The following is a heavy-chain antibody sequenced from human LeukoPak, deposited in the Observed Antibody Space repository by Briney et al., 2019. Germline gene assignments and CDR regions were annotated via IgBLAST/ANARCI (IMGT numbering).Heavy chain of an antibody. Sequence: GGSLRLSCAASGFTFSSYAMSWVRQAPGKGLEWVAVISYDGSFTYYADSVKGRFTISRDNSKSTLSLQMNTLRPEDTAVYYCARDLSSAPAAIAYYYDYWGQGTLITVSS. D-gene: IGHD2-2*01. CDR1: GFTFSSYA. CDR2: ISYDGSFT. CDR3: ARDLSSAPAAIAYYYDY. V-gene: IGHV3-30-3*01. J-gene: IGHJ4*02.